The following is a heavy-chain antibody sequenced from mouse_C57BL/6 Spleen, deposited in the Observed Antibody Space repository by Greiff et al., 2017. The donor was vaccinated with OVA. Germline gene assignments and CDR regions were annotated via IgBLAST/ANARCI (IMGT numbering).Heavy chain of an antibody. V-gene: IGHV1-78*01. CDR1: GYTFTDHT. J-gene: IGHJ1*03. CDR2: IYPRDGST. D-gene: IGHD2-3*01. CDR3: AKEGIYDGYYRYFDV. Sequence: QVQLQQSDAELVKPGASVKISCKVSGYTFTDHTIHWMKQRPEQGLEWIGYIYPRDGSTKYNEKFKGKATLTADKSSSTAYMQLNSLTSEDSAVYFCAKEGIYDGYYRYFDVWGTGTTVTVSS.